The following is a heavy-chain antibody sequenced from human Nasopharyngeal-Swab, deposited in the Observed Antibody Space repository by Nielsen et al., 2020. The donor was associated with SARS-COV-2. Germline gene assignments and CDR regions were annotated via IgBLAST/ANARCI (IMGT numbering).Heavy chain of an antibody. CDR3: TRCGGGCYSGRDY. CDR1: CFTFSDSA. J-gene: IGHJ4*02. Sequence: GESLKISCAASCFTFSDSAIHWVRQASGTGLEWVGRVRSKGNNYATAYSASVKGRFIIFRDDPTNTAYLQMNSLKTEDTAMYYCTRCGGGCYSGRDYWGQGTLVTVSS. V-gene: IGHV3-73*01. D-gene: IGHD2-15*01. CDR2: VRSKGNNYAT.